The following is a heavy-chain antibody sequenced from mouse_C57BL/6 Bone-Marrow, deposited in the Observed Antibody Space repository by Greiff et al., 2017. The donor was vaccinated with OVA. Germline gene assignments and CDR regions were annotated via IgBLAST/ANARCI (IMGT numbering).Heavy chain of an antibody. CDR3: ARDDYGNYNAMDY. D-gene: IGHD2-1*01. J-gene: IGHJ4*01. CDR2: ISNLAYSI. V-gene: IGHV5-15*01. Sequence: EVQRVESGGGLVQPGGSLKLSCAASGFTFSDYGMAWVRQAPRKGPEWVAFISNLAYSIYYADTVTGRFTISRENAKNTLYLEMSSLMSEDTAMYYCARDDYGNYNAMDYWGQGTSVTVSS. CDR1: GFTFSDYG.